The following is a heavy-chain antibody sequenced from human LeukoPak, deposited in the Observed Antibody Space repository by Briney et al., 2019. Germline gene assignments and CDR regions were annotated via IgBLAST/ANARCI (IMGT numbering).Heavy chain of an antibody. D-gene: IGHD5-12*01. V-gene: IGHV4-59*08. Sequence: SETLSLTCTVSGGSVSSYSWSWIRQPPGKGLEWIGSIYYSGSTNYNPSLKSRVTMSVDTSKNQFSLKLSSVTAADTAVYYCARHGGESIVAMILHAFDIWGQGTMVTVSS. CDR2: IYYSGST. CDR3: ARHGGESIVAMILHAFDI. J-gene: IGHJ3*02. CDR1: GGSVSSYS.